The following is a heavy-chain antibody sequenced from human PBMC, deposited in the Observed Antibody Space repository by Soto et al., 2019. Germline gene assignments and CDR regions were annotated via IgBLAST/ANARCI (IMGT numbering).Heavy chain of an antibody. V-gene: IGHV3-30-3*01. CDR2: ISYDGRNK. Sequence: QVQLVESGGGVVQPGRSLRLSCAASGSTFRSHAMHWVRQAPGKGLEWVALISYDGRNKYSADSVQGRFTISRDNSKNTLYLQMNSLRLEDTALYYCVSDKFASPTAPDIWGQGTLVTVSS. CDR1: GSTFRSHA. D-gene: IGHD4-17*01. J-gene: IGHJ3*02. CDR3: VSDKFASPTAPDI.